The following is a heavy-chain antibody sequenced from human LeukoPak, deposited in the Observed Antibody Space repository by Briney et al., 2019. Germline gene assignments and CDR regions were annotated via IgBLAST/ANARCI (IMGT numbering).Heavy chain of an antibody. D-gene: IGHD3-10*01. CDR1: GGSISSGSYY. Sequence: SQTLSLTCPVSGGSISSGSYYWSWIRQPAGKGLEWIGRIYTSGSTNYNPSLKSRVTMSVDTSKNQFSLKLSSVTAADTAVYYCARDIPHYYGSGSYPEYLRLTYYYMDVWGKGTTVTISS. CDR3: ARDIPHYYGSGSYPEYLRLTYYYMDV. J-gene: IGHJ6*03. V-gene: IGHV4-61*02. CDR2: IYTSGST.